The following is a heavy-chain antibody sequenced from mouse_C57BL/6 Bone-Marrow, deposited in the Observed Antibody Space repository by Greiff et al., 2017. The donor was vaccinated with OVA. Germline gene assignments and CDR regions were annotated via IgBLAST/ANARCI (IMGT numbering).Heavy chain of an antibody. CDR1: GYTFTDYY. CDR2: IFPGSGST. V-gene: IGHV1-75*01. J-gene: IGHJ3*01. CDR3: ARSGPITGTEAWFAY. D-gene: IGHD4-1*01. Sequence: QVHVKQSGPELVKPGASVKISCKASGYTFTDYYINWVKQRPGQGLEWIGWIFPGSGSTYYNEKFKGKATLTVDKSSSTAYMLLSSLTSEDSAVYFCARSGPITGTEAWFAYWGQGTLVTVSA.